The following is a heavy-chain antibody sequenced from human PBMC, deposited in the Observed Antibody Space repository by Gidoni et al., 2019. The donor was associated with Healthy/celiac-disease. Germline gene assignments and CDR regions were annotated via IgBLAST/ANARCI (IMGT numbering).Heavy chain of an antibody. CDR1: GGTFSSSA. Sequence: QAQLVQSGAEVTKPGSSVKVSCTASGGTFSSSAISWVRQAPGQGLEWMGGIIPIMGTANYAQKFQGRVTITADESTSTAYMELSSLRSEDTAVYYCARDGAHYYDSSGYSFDYWGQGTLVTVSS. CDR2: IIPIMGTA. D-gene: IGHD3-22*01. CDR3: ARDGAHYYDSSGYSFDY. J-gene: IGHJ4*02. V-gene: IGHV1-69*01.